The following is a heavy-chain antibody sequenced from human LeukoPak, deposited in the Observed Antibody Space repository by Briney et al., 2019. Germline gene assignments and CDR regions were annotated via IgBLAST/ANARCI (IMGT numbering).Heavy chain of an antibody. Sequence: PGGSLRLSCAASGFTLSSYSMNWVRQAPGKGLEWVSSICSSSSYTYYADSVKGRFTISRDNAKNSLYLQMNSLRAEDMAVYYCARGATTYDYWGQGTLVTVSS. CDR1: GFTLSSYS. J-gene: IGHJ4*02. D-gene: IGHD4-11*01. CDR2: ICSSSSYT. CDR3: ARGATTYDY. V-gene: IGHV3-21*01.